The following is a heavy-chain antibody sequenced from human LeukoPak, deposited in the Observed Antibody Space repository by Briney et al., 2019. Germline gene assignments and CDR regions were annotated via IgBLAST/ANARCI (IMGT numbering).Heavy chain of an antibody. Sequence: PGGSLRLSCAASGFTFSSYDMHWVRQATGKGLEWVPAIGTAGDTYYPGSVKGRFTISRENAKSSLYLQIISLRAGDTAVYYCARDSGSAVAGFDYWGQGTLVTVSS. CDR2: IGTAGDT. CDR1: GFTFSSYD. V-gene: IGHV3-13*01. J-gene: IGHJ4*02. CDR3: ARDSGSAVAGFDY. D-gene: IGHD6-19*01.